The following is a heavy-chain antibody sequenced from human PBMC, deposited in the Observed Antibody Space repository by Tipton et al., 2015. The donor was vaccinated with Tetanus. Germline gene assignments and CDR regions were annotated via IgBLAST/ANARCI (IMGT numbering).Heavy chain of an antibody. Sequence: LSLTCVASGFIVSSHYMSWVRQAPGKGLEWVSVMYSGGDTYYVDSVKGRFSISRDNAKNTLYLQMKSLRVEDTAVYYCVRDGGSSGWLAYWGQGTLVTVSS. CDR2: MYSGGDT. CDR3: VRDGGSSGWLAY. V-gene: IGHV3-53*01. J-gene: IGHJ4*02. CDR1: GFIVSSHY. D-gene: IGHD6-19*01.